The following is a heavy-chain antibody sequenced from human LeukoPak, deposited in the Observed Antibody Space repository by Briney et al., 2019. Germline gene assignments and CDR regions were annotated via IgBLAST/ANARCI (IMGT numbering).Heavy chain of an antibody. D-gene: IGHD3-10*01. Sequence: GGSLRLSCEVSGYTFSGFAVSWVRQAPGKGLEWVSTISRTSGTTYYADSVKGRFTISRDNSKNTLYLQMRSPRAEDTALYRCARVKGYFDSGNYYGFFDYWGQGTLVTVSS. J-gene: IGHJ4*02. CDR2: ISRTSGTT. CDR3: ARVKGYFDSGNYYGFFDY. CDR1: GYTFSGFA. V-gene: IGHV3-23*01.